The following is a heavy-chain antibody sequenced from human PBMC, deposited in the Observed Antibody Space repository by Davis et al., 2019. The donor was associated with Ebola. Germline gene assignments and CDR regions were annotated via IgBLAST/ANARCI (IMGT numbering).Heavy chain of an antibody. CDR1: GGSISSGGYY. CDR2: IYYSGNT. J-gene: IGHJ4*02. V-gene: IGHV4-31*03. Sequence: SETLSLTCTVSGGSISSGGYYWSWIRQHPGKGLEWIGYIYYSGNTYYNPSLKSRVTISVDTSKNQFSLKLSSVTAADTAMYFCARVGYCTMTTCYDFDYWGQGTLVTVSS. D-gene: IGHD2-2*01. CDR3: ARVGYCTMTTCYDFDY.